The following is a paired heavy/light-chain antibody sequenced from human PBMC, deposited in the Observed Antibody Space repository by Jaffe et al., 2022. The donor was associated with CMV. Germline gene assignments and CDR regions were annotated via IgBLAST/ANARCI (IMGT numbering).Heavy chain of an antibody. CDR3: ARGRLGYCSGGSCPYYYYYYMDV. J-gene: IGHJ6*03. Sequence: QVQLQQWGAGLLKPSETLSLTCAVYGGSFSGYYWSWIRQPPGKGLEWIGEINHSGSTNYNPSLKSRVTISVDTSKNQFSLKLSSVTAADTAVYYCARGRLGYCSGGSCPYYYYYYMDVWGKGTTVTVSS. V-gene: IGHV4-34*01. D-gene: IGHD2-15*01. CDR1: GGSFSGYY. CDR2: INHSGST.
Light chain of an antibody. CDR2: DAS. J-gene: IGKJ5*01. Sequence: AIQLTQSPSSLSASVGDRVTITCRASQGISSALAWYQQKPGKAPKLLIYDASSLESGVPSRFSGSGSGTDFTLTISSLQPEDFATYYCQQFNNYLITFGQGTRLEIK. CDR3: QQFNNYLIT. CDR1: QGISSA. V-gene: IGKV1D-13*01.